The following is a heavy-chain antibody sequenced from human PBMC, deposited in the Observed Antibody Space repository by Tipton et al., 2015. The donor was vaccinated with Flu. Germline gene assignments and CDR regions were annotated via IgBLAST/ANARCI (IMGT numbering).Heavy chain of an antibody. CDR2: IKTKTDGGTT. J-gene: IGHJ4*02. Sequence: AVSGFTFSNAWMNWVRQAPGKGLEWVGRIKTKTDGGTTDYAAPVKGRFTISRDDSKNTLYLQMNSLKTEDTAVYYCTTDGEYCSSTTCYAGGTDYWGQGTLVTVSS. D-gene: IGHD2-2*01. CDR1: GFTFSNAW. CDR3: TTDGEYCSSTTCYAGGTDY. V-gene: IGHV3-15*01.